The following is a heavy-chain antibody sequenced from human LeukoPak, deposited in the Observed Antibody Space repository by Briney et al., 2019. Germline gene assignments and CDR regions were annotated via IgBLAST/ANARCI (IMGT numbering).Heavy chain of an antibody. CDR2: IYYSGST. CDR1: GGSISSYY. V-gene: IGHV4-59*01. D-gene: IGHD2-2*01. CDR3: ARDVVVVPAAIHYGMDV. J-gene: IGHJ6*02. Sequence: SETLSLTCTVSGGSISSYYWSWIRQPPGKGLEWIGYIYYSGSTNYNPSLKSRVTISVDTSKNQFSLKLSSVTAADTAVYYCARDVVVVPAAIHYGMDVWGQGTTVTVSS.